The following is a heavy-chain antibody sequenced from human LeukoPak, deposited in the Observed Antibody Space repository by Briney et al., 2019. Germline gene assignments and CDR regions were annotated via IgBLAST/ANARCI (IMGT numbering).Heavy chain of an antibody. D-gene: IGHD3-10*01. CDR1: GFAFSSYG. J-gene: IGHJ4*02. CDR3: AKERGFGELLYSDY. CDR2: ISYDGSNK. V-gene: IGHV3-30*18. Sequence: GRSLRLSCAASGFAFSSYGMHWVRQAPGKGLEWVAVISYDGSNKYYADSVKGRFTMSRDNSKNTLDLQINSLRVEDTAVYYCAKERGFGELLYSDYWGQGTLVTVSS.